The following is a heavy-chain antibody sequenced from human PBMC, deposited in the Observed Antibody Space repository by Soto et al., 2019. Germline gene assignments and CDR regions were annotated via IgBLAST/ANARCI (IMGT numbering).Heavy chain of an antibody. CDR3: AKEFVVVVAATGALDY. V-gene: IGHV3-30*18. D-gene: IGHD2-15*01. CDR2: ISYDGSNK. J-gene: IGHJ4*02. Sequence: QVQLVESGGGVVQPGRSLRLSCAASGFTFSSYGMHWVRQAPGKGLEWVAVISYDGSNKYYADSVKGRFTISRDNSKNTLYLQMNSLRAEDTAVYYCAKEFVVVVAATGALDYWGQGTLVTVSS. CDR1: GFTFSSYG.